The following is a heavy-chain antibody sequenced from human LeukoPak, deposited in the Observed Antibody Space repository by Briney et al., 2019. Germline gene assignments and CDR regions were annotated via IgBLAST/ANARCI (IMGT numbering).Heavy chain of an antibody. V-gene: IGHV3-73*01. J-gene: IGHJ4*02. CDR2: IRSKANNYAT. Sequence: GGSLRLSCAVSGFNFRDHWMDWVRQASGKGLEWVGRIRSKANNYATAYAASVKGRFTISREDSKNTAYLQMNSLKTEDTAVYYCTRRNKDDSSGYYYDWGQGTLVTVSS. CDR1: GFNFRDHW. D-gene: IGHD3-22*01. CDR3: TRRNKDDSSGYYYD.